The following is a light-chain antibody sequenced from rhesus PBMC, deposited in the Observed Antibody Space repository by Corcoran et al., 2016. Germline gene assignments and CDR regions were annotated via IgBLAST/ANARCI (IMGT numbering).Light chain of an antibody. CDR3: QQSSNLYS. V-gene: IGKV3-24*04. J-gene: IGKJ2*01. CDR2: GAS. CDR1: QRVGSY. Sequence: TVVTQSPATLSLSPGERATLYCRASQRVGSYLAWYQQKPGQAPRRLNYGASSRATGIPDRFSGSGSGTDFTLTISSLEPEDVGVYYCQQSSNLYSFGQGTKVEIK.